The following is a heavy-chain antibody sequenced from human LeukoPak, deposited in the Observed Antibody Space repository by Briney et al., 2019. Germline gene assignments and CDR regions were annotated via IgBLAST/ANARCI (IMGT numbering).Heavy chain of an antibody. V-gene: IGHV3-23*01. CDR1: GFTFSSYA. D-gene: IGHD2-21*02. J-gene: IGHJ3*02. CDR3: ARTIGKYCGGDCYGAFDI. CDR2: ISGSGGST. Sequence: GGSLRLSCAASGFTFSSYAMGWVRQAPGKGLEWVSAISGSGGSTYYADSVKGRFTISRDNSKNTLYLQMNSLRAEDTAVYYCARTIGKYCGGDCYGAFDIWGQGTMVTVSS.